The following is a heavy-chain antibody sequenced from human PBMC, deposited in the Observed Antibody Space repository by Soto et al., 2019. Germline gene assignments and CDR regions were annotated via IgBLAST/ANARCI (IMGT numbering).Heavy chain of an antibody. D-gene: IGHD3-22*01. CDR1: EYSFTSYY. Sequence: QVQLVQSGAEVKKPGASAKVSCKASEYSFTSYYMHWVRRAPGQGLEWMGMIDPSGDNTGYPQKFQGRVTMTSDPSTSTVYMELSSLRAEDTAMYYCAATRGYSPPFDSWGQGTRVTVS. CDR3: AATRGYSPPFDS. V-gene: IGHV1-46*01. CDR2: IDPSGDNT. J-gene: IGHJ4*02.